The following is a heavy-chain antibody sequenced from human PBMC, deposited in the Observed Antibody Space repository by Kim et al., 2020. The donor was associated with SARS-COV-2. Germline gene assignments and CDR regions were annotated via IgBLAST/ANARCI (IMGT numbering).Heavy chain of an antibody. CDR2: IYYSGST. V-gene: IGHV4-59*08. J-gene: IGHJ3*02. CDR1: GGSISSYY. Sequence: SETLSLTCTVSGGSISSYYWSWIRQPPGKGLEWIGYIYYSGSTNYNPSLKSRVTISVDTSKNQFSLKLSSVTAADTAVYYCARRYLGYCSGGSCYSAFDIWGLGTMVTVSS. CDR3: ARRYLGYCSGGSCYSAFDI. D-gene: IGHD2-15*01.